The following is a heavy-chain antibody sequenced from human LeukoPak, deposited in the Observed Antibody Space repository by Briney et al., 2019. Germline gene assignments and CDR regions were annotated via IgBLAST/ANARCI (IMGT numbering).Heavy chain of an antibody. CDR2: IYSGGST. Sequence: GGSLRLSCAASRFTVSCNYMSWVRQAPGKGLEWVSVIYSGGSTYYADSVKGRFTISRDNSKNTLYLQMNSLRAEDTAVYYCERSLNSYFDYRGQGTLVTVSS. CDR1: RFTVSCNY. D-gene: IGHD2/OR15-2a*01. J-gene: IGHJ4*02. V-gene: IGHV3-66*02. CDR3: ERSLNSYFDY.